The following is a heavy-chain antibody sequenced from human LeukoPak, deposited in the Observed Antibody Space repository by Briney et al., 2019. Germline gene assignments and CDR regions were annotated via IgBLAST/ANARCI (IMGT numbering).Heavy chain of an antibody. CDR2: IYTSGST. V-gene: IGHV4-4*07. Sequence: PSETLSLTRTVSGGSISSYYWSWIRQPAGKGLEWIGRIYTSGSTNYNPSLKSRVTMSVDTSKNQFSLKLSSVTAADTAVYYCARDLTPVGQWLVREGDWFDPWGQGTLVTVSS. CDR3: ARDLTPVGQWLVREGDWFDP. J-gene: IGHJ5*02. D-gene: IGHD6-19*01. CDR1: GGSISSYY.